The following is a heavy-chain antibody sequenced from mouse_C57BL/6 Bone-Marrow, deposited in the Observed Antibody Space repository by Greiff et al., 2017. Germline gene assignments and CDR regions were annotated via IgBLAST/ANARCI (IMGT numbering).Heavy chain of an antibody. V-gene: IGHV5-6*01. CDR3: ARHVTGTYFDV. D-gene: IGHD4-1*01. CDR1: GFTFSSYG. J-gene: IGHJ1*03. CDR2: ISSGGSYT. Sequence: EVKLVESGGDLVKPGGSLKLSCAASGFTFSSYGMSWVRQTPDKRLEWVATISSGGSYTYYHDNVKGRFTISRDNAKNTLYLQMSSLKSEDTAMYYCARHVTGTYFDVWGTGTTVTVSS.